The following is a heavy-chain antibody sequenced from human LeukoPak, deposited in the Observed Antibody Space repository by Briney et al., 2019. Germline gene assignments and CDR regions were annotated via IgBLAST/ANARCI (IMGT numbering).Heavy chain of an antibody. J-gene: IGHJ4*02. CDR2: IWYDGSNK. Sequence: GRSLRLSCAASGFTFSSYGMHWVRQAPGKGLEWVAVIWYDGSNKYYADSVKGRLTISRDNSKNTLYLQMNSLRAEDTAVYYCARDLRLGELSFSPKFDYWGQGTLVTVSS. V-gene: IGHV3-33*01. CDR3: ARDLRLGELSFSPKFDY. CDR1: GFTFSSYG. D-gene: IGHD3-16*02.